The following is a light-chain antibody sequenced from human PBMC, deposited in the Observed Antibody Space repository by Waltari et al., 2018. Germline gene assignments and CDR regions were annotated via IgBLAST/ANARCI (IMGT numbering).Light chain of an antibody. CDR2: DAS. J-gene: IGKJ2*01. CDR3: QQRSNWRVT. CDR1: QSVSSY. Sequence: EIVLTQSPAPLSLSPGERATLSCRASQSVSSYLAWYQQKPGQAPRLLIYDASNRATGIPARFSGSGSGTDFTLTISSLEPEDFAVYYCQQRSNWRVTFGQGTKLEIK. V-gene: IGKV3-11*01.